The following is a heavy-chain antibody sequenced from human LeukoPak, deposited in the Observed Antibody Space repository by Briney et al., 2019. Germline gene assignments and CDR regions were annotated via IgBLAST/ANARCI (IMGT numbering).Heavy chain of an antibody. CDR1: GGSISSYY. CDR3: ARDGPADWFHYFDY. Sequence: PSETLSLTCTVSGGSISSYYWSWIRQPPGKGLEWIGYIYYSGSTNYNPSLKSRVTISVDTSKNQFSLKLSSVTAADTAVYYCARDGPADWFHYFDYWGQGTLVTVSS. V-gene: IGHV4-59*01. CDR2: IYYSGST. D-gene: IGHD3-9*01. J-gene: IGHJ4*02.